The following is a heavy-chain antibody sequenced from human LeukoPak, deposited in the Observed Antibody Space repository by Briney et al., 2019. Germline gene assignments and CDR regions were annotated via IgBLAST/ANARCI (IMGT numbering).Heavy chain of an antibody. J-gene: IGHJ4*02. CDR2: ISGSGGST. V-gene: IGHV3-23*01. Sequence: GGSLRLSCAASGFTFSSYAMSWVRQAPGKGLEWVSAISGSGGSTYYADSVKGRFTIFRDNSNNTLHQQISSLRADDTAIYFCAKDWEMRYWQGGFDSWGQGTLVTVSS. CDR3: AKDWEMRYWQGGFDS. D-gene: IGHD2-15*01. CDR1: GFTFSSYA.